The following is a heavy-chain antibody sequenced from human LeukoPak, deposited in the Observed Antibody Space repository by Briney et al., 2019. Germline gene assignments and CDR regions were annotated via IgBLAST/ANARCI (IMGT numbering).Heavy chain of an antibody. CDR3: ARALVRVQAAPLGY. J-gene: IGHJ4*02. CDR1: GYTFTGYD. D-gene: IGHD2-2*01. V-gene: IGHV1-8*03. Sequence: ASVKVSCKASGYTFTGYDINWVRQATGQGLEWMGWMNPNSGNTGYAQKFQGRVTITRNTPISTAYMELSSLRSEDTAVYYCARALVRVQAAPLGYWGQGTLVTVSS. CDR2: MNPNSGNT.